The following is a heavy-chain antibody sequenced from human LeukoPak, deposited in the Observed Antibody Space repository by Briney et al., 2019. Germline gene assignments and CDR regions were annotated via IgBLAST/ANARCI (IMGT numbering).Heavy chain of an antibody. CDR1: RFTFSSYG. Sequence: GGSLRLSCAASRFTFSSYGMHWVRQAPGKGLEWVAVISYDGSNKYYADSVKGRFTISRDNSKNTLYLQMNSLRAEDTAVYYCAKSAQNWGQGTLVTVSS. J-gene: IGHJ4*02. CDR2: ISYDGSNK. V-gene: IGHV3-30*18. CDR3: AKSAQN.